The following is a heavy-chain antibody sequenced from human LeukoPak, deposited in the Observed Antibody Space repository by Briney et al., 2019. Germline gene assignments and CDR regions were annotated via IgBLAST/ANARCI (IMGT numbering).Heavy chain of an antibody. CDR3: ARDHYDILTGSISSADY. CDR2: ISAYNGNT. V-gene: IGHV1-18*01. CDR1: GYTFTSYG. Sequence: ASVKVSCKASGYTFTSYGISWVRQAPGQGLEWMGWISAYNGNTNYAQKLQGRVTMTTDTSTSTAYMELRSLRSDDTAVYYCARDHYDILTGSISSADYWGQGTLVTVSS. J-gene: IGHJ4*02. D-gene: IGHD3-9*01.